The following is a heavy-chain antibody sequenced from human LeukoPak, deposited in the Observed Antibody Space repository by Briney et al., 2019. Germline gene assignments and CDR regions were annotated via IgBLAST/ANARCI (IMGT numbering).Heavy chain of an antibody. D-gene: IGHD3-10*01. V-gene: IGHV1-2*04. CDR2: INPNSGGT. J-gene: IGHJ3*02. CDR3: ARDYYGSGRRAFDI. Sequence: ASVKVSCKASGYTFTGYYMHWVRQAPGQGLEWMGWINPNSGGTNYAQKFQGWVTMTRDTSISTAYMELSRLRSDDAAVYYCARDYYGSGRRAFDIWGQGTMVTVSS. CDR1: GYTFTGYY.